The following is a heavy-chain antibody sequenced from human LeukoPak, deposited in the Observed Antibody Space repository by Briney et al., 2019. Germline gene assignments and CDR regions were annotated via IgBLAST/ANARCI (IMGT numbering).Heavy chain of an antibody. V-gene: IGHV2-70*11. Sequence: SGPTLVKPTQTLTLTCTFSGFSLSTREMCVSWTRQPPGKALEWLARIDWDDDKYYSTSLKTRLTISTDPSKNQVVLTVTNMDPVDTATYYCARSPTAKPFDYWGQGTLVTVSS. J-gene: IGHJ4*02. CDR1: GFSLSTREMC. CDR2: IDWDDDK. CDR3: ARSPTAKPFDY.